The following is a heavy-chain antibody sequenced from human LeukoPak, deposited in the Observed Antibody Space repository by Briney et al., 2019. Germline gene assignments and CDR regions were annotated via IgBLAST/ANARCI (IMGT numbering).Heavy chain of an antibody. J-gene: IGHJ4*02. CDR2: INPNSGGT. D-gene: IGHD2-15*01. CDR3: ARDFGAATTQYYFDY. Sequence: GASVKVSCKASGYTFTGYYMHWVRQAPGQGLEWMGWINPNSGGTNYAQKFQGRVTMTRDTSISTAYMELSRLRSDDTAVYYCARDFGAATTQYYFDYWGQGTLVTVSS. CDR1: GYTFTGYY. V-gene: IGHV1-2*02.